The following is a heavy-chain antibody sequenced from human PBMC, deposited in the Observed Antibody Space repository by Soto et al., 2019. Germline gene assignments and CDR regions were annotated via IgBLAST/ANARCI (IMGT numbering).Heavy chain of an antibody. D-gene: IGHD6-6*01. CDR1: GYSFTSYW. J-gene: IGHJ6*04. CDR2: IDPSDSYT. Sequence: LGESLKISCKGSGYSFTSYWISWVRQMPGKGLEWMGRIDPSDSYTNYSPSFQGHVTISADKSISTAYLQWSSLKASDTAMYYCARHPIADRHDYYYGMDVSGAGTTVTVYS. V-gene: IGHV5-10-1*01. CDR3: ARHPIADRHDYYYGMDV.